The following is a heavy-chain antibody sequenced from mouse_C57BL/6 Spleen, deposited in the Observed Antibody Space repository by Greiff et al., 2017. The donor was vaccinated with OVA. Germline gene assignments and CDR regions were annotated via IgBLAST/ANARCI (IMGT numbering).Heavy chain of an antibody. J-gene: IGHJ1*03. CDR3: ARTYGSSFWYFDV. Sequence: VQGVESGAELVKPGASVKISCKASGYAFSSYWMNWVKQRPGKGLEWIGQIYTGEGDTTYNGKLKGKATLTADKSSSTAYMQLSSRTSEDSAVYFCARTYGSSFWYFDVWGTGTTVTVSS. CDR1: GYAFSSYW. CDR2: IYTGEGDT. D-gene: IGHD1-1*01. V-gene: IGHV1-80*01.